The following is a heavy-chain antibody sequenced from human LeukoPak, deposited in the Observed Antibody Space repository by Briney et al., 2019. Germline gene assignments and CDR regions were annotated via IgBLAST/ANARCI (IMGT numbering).Heavy chain of an antibody. CDR1: GFTFSSYG. CDR3: ARGSDLCSSGWYWFDP. Sequence: GGSLRLSCAASGFTFSSYGMHWVRQAPGKGLEWVAVIWYDGSNKYYADSVKGRFTISRDNSKNTLYLQMNSLRAEDTAVYYCARGSDLCSSGWYWFDPWGQGTLVTVSS. V-gene: IGHV3-33*01. J-gene: IGHJ5*02. D-gene: IGHD6-19*01. CDR2: IWYDGSNK.